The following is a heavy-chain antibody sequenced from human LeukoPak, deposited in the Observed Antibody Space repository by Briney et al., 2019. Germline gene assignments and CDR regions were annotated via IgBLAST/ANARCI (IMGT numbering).Heavy chain of an antibody. Sequence: KSSETLSLTCTVSGGSISSYYWSWIRQPPGKGLEWIGYIYYSGSTNYNPSLKSRVTISVDTSKNQFSLKLSSVTAADTAVYYCARARFGEMGDYYFDYWGQGTLVTVSS. D-gene: IGHD3-10*01. CDR1: GGSISSYY. J-gene: IGHJ4*02. CDR2: IYYSGST. CDR3: ARARFGEMGDYYFDY. V-gene: IGHV4-59*01.